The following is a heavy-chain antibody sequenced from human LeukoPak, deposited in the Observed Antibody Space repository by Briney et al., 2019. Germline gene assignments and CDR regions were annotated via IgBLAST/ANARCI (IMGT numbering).Heavy chain of an antibody. V-gene: IGHV3-21*01. CDR2: ISSSSSYI. Sequence: GGSLRLSCAASGFTFSSYSMNWVRQAPGKGLEWVSSISSSSSYIYYADSVKGRFTISRDNAKNSLYLQMNSLRAEDTAVYYCARDDLFSKTTDDYWGQGTLVTVSS. CDR3: ARDDLFSKTTDDY. J-gene: IGHJ4*02. CDR1: GFTFSSYS. D-gene: IGHD1/OR15-1a*01.